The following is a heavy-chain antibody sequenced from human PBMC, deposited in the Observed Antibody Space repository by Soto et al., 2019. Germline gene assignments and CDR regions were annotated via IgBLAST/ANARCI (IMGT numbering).Heavy chain of an antibody. V-gene: IGHV1-2*02. D-gene: IGHD5-18*01. CDR2: INPNSGGT. J-gene: IGHJ3*02. Sequence: ASVKVSCKASRYTFTGYYMHWVRQAPGQGLEWMGWINPNSGGTNYAQKFQGRVTMTRDTSISTAYMELSRLRSDDTAVYYCARVRLLLAMDAFDIWGQGTMVTVSS. CDR1: RYTFTGYY. CDR3: ARVRLLLAMDAFDI.